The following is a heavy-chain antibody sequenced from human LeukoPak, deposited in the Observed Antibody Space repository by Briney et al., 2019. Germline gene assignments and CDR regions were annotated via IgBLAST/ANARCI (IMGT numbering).Heavy chain of an antibody. CDR1: GGAISSSSDY. D-gene: IGHD3-22*01. Sequence: SETLSLTCTVSGGAISSSSDYWDWIRQPPGKGLEWIASMHYSTSTFYNPSLKSRVTISADASKNQFSLRLTSVSAADTAIYYCARHFYDSDGRPFDYWGQGAPVTVSS. CDR3: ARHFYDSDGRPFDY. CDR2: MHYSTST. J-gene: IGHJ4*02. V-gene: IGHV4-39*01.